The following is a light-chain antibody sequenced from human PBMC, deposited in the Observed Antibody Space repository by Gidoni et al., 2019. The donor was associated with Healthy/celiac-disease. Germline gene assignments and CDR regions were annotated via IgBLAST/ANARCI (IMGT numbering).Light chain of an antibody. CDR3: QQYNNWPRVFT. J-gene: IGKJ3*01. CDR2: GAA. Sequence: IVMTQSPATLSVSPGERATLSCRASPSVSSNLAWSQQKPGQAPRLLSYGAATRATGIPARFSGSGSGTQFSLTISSLQSEDFAVYYCQQYNNWPRVFTFGPGTRVDIK. V-gene: IGKV3-15*01. CDR1: PSVSSN.